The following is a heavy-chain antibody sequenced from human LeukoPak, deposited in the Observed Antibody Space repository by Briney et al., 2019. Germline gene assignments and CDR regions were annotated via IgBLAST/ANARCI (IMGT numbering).Heavy chain of an antibody. V-gene: IGHV4-61*01. J-gene: IGHJ3*02. Sequence: KSSETLSLTCTVSGASVSSGSYYWSWIRQPPGKGLEWIGYIYYSGSTNYNPSLKSRVTISVDTSKNQFSLKLSSVTAADTAVYYCARGAVLDAFDIWGQGTMVTVSS. CDR3: ARGAVLDAFDI. CDR2: IYYSGST. CDR1: GASVSSGSYY.